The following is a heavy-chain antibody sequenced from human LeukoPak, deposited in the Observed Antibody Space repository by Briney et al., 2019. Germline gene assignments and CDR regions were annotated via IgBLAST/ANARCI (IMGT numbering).Heavy chain of an antibody. J-gene: IGHJ5*02. CDR2: MNSDGSTT. V-gene: IGHV3-74*01. Sequence: GGSLRLSCAASGFPFSSFWMHWVRQAPGKGLVWVSRMNSDGSTTNYADSVKGRFTISRDNAKNTLYLQMNSLRGEDTAVYYCARAGQYSTINWFDPSGQGTLVTVSS. CDR1: GFPFSSFW. D-gene: IGHD2-2*01. CDR3: ARAGQYSTINWFDP.